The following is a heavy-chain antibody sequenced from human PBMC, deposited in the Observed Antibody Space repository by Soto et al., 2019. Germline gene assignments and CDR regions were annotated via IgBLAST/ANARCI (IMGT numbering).Heavy chain of an antibody. CDR2: ISGGGGAA. V-gene: IGHV3-23*01. J-gene: IGHJ1*01. CDR1: GFAFNSYA. D-gene: IGHD6-13*01. Sequence: EVQLLESGGGLVQPGGSLRLSCVASGFAFNSYALTWVRQAPGKGLEWVSSISGGGGAAFYADSVWDRFSISKDKSTNTLYLQMNSLRVEDTALYFCARGRIAPAYFQFWGPGTPVSVSS. CDR3: ARGRIAPAYFQF.